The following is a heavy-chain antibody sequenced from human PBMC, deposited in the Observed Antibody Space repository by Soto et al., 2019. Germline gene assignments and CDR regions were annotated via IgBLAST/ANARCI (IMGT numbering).Heavy chain of an antibody. V-gene: IGHV3-30*18. CDR1: GFTFSSYG. Sequence: GALRLSCAASGFTFSSYGMHWVRQAPGKGLEWVAVISYDGSNKYYADSVKGRFTISRDNSKNTLYLQTNSLRAEDTAVYYCAKDFFAGMSYSDSSGYYGYWGQGTLVTVSS. J-gene: IGHJ4*02. CDR2: ISYDGSNK. D-gene: IGHD3-22*01. CDR3: AKDFFAGMSYSDSSGYYGY.